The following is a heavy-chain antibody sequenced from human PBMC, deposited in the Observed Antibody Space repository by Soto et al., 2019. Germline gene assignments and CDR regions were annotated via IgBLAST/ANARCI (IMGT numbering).Heavy chain of an antibody. D-gene: IGHD5-12*01. CDR1: GFSFSSYE. CDR2: ISRSGGII. CDR3: ARGGLYYSGYNYSFDY. V-gene: IGHV3-48*03. J-gene: IGHJ4*02. Sequence: GGSLRLSCEASGFSFSSYEMKWVRQAPGKGLEWVSYISRSGGIIYYADSVKGRFTISRDNAKNSLYLQMNSLRAEDTAVYYCARGGLYYSGYNYSFDYWGQGTLVTVSS.